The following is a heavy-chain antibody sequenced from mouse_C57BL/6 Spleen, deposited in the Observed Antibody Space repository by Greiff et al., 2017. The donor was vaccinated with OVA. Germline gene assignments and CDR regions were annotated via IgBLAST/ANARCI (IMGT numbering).Heavy chain of an antibody. CDR3: ARGITTVVADYAMDY. Sequence: QVQLKESGPGILQSSQTLSLTCSFSGFSLSTSGLGVSWIRQPSGKGLEWLAHIYWDDDKRYNPSLKSRLTISKDTSRNQVFLKITSVDTADTATYYGARGITTVVADYAMDYWGQGTSVTVSS. J-gene: IGHJ4*01. V-gene: IGHV8-12*01. D-gene: IGHD1-1*01. CDR2: IYWDDDK. CDR1: GFSLSTSGLG.